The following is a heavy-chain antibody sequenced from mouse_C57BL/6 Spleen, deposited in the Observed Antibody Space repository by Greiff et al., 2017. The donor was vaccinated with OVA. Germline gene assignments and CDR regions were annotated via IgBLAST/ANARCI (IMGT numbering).Heavy chain of an antibody. V-gene: IGHV5-16*01. CDR3: ARVPYDYFTFFDY. D-gene: IGHD2-4*01. J-gene: IGHJ2*01. CDR1: GFTFSDYY. Sequence: EVMLVESEGGLVQPGSSMKLSCTASGFTFSDYYMAWVRQVPEKGLEWVANINYDGSSTYYLDSLKSRFIISRDNAKNILYLQMSSLKSEDTATYYCARVPYDYFTFFDYWGQGTTLTVSS. CDR2: INYDGSST.